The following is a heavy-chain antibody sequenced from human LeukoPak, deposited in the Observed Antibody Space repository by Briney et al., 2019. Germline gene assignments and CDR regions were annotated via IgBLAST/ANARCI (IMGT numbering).Heavy chain of an antibody. V-gene: IGHV3-73*01. D-gene: IGHD2-2*01. Sequence: GGSLRLSCAASGFTFSGSAMHWVCQASGKGLEWVGRIRSKANNYATAYGASVEGRFTIARDDSKNTAYLQMNSLKTEDTAVYYCTRRATSSSNMDVWGKGTTVTVSS. CDR1: GFTFSGSA. J-gene: IGHJ6*03. CDR3: TRRATSSSNMDV. CDR2: IRSKANNYAT.